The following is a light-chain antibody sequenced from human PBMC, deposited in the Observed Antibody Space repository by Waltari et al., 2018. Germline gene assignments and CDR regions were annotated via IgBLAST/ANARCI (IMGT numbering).Light chain of an antibody. J-gene: IGLJ3*02. CDR2: SNN. V-gene: IGLV1-44*01. CDR3: AAWDDNLTGVL. CDR1: NSNIATNT. Sequence: QSVLTQPPSASGTPGQRVTISCSGANSNIATNTANWYQHLPGTAPKLLIYSNNQRPSGVPDRFSGSKSGTSASLAISGLQSEDEAHYYCAAWDDNLTGVLFGGGTKLTVL.